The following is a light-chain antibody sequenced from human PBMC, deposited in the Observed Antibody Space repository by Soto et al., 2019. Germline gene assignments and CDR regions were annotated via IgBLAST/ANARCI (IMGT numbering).Light chain of an antibody. J-gene: IGLJ1*01. CDR1: SSDVGGYNY. Sequence: QSALTQPASVSGSPGQSITISCTGTSSDVGGYNYVSWHQQHPGKAPKLMIFEVSYRPSGVSDRFSGSKSGNTASLTISGLQADDEAVYYCSSNTRSSLYVFGTGTKVTVL. CDR2: EVS. V-gene: IGLV2-14*01. CDR3: SSNTRSSLYV.